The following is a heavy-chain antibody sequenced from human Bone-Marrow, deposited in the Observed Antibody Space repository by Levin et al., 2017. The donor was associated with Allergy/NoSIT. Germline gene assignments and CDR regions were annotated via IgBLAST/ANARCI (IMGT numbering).Heavy chain of an antibody. CDR3: AKSPGSWQLDY. Sequence: GGSLRLSCAASAFTSSTPGMAWVRQAPGKGLEWVSAIDKSGGSTYYADSVKGRFTISRDNSKITLYLQMNSLRAEDTAVYYCAKSPGSWQLDYWGQGILVTVSS. CDR1: AFTSSTPG. J-gene: IGHJ4*02. V-gene: IGHV3-23*01. D-gene: IGHD6-13*01. CDR2: IDKSGGST.